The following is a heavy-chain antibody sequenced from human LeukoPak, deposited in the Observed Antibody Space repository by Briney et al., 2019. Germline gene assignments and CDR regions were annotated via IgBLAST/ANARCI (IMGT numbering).Heavy chain of an antibody. CDR3: ARDFSDIEVVPAAIPDLNWFDP. CDR1: GYTFTSYG. J-gene: IGHJ5*02. Sequence: ASVKVSCKASGYTFTSYGISWVRQAPGQGLEWMGWISAYNGNTNYAQKLQGRVTMTTDTSTSTAYMELRSLRSDDTAVYYCARDFSDIEVVPAAIPDLNWFDPWGQGTLVTVSS. D-gene: IGHD2-2*01. V-gene: IGHV1-18*01. CDR2: ISAYNGNT.